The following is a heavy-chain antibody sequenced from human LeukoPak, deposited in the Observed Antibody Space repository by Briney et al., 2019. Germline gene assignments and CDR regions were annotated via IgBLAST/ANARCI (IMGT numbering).Heavy chain of an antibody. CDR3: ARQGVQGIVVVPAAISY. Sequence: PSETLSLTCTVSGGSISSSSYCWGWIRQPPGKGLEWIGNIYYSGSTYYNPSLKSRVTISVDTSKNQFSLKLSSVTAADTAVYYCARQGVQGIVVVPAAISYWGQGTLVTVSS. CDR1: GGSISSSSYC. V-gene: IGHV4-39*01. D-gene: IGHD2-2*02. J-gene: IGHJ4*02. CDR2: IYYSGST.